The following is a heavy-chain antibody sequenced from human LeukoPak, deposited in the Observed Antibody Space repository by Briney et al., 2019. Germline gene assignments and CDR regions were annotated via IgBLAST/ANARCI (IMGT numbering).Heavy chain of an antibody. CDR2: ISHSAIT. D-gene: IGHD3-10*01. Sequence: SETLSLTCAVPGYSISSGYYWGWIRQPPRKGLEWIGSISHSAITYHNPSLKSRVTISIDTSKNQFSLKLSSVTAADTAVYYCATFYGSGSRYFAYWGQGALVTVSS. J-gene: IGHJ4*02. V-gene: IGHV4-38-2*01. CDR1: GYSISSGYY. CDR3: ATFYGSGSRYFAY.